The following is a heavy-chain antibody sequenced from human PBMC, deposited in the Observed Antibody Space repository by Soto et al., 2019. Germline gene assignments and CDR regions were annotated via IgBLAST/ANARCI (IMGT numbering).Heavy chain of an antibody. Sequence: PSETLSLTCTVSGGSISSGDYYWSWIRQPPGKGLEWIGYIYYSGGTYYNPSLKSRVTISVDTSRNQFSLKLSSVTAADTAVYYCARVESSTSWGLYYYYYGMDVWGQGTTVTVSS. CDR1: GGSISSGDYY. D-gene: IGHD2-2*01. CDR3: ARVESSTSWGLYYYYYGMDV. V-gene: IGHV4-30-4*01. CDR2: IYYSGGT. J-gene: IGHJ6*02.